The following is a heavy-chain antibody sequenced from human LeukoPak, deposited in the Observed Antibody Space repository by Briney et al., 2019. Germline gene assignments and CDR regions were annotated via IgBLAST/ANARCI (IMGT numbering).Heavy chain of an antibody. J-gene: IGHJ3*02. CDR3: ARGTEPDYYGSGSYSAAFDI. CDR2: IIPIFGTA. D-gene: IGHD3-10*01. CDR1: GGTFSSYA. V-gene: IGHV1-69*05. Sequence: SVKVSCKASGGTFSSYAISWVRQAPGQGLERMGGIIPIFGTANYAQKFQGRVTITTDESTSTAYMELSSLRSEDTAVYYCARGTEPDYYGSGSYSAAFDIWGQGTMVTVSS.